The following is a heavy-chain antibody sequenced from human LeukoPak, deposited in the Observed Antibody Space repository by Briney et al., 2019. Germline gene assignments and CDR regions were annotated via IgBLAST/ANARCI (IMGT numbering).Heavy chain of an antibody. CDR2: ISSSGSTI. CDR1: GFTLSDYY. CDR3: ARAYYDSSGPSLYYYYYMDV. J-gene: IGHJ6*03. V-gene: IGHV3-11*04. Sequence: PGGSLRLSCAASGFTLSDYYMSWIRQAPGKGLEWVSYISSSGSTIYYADSVKGRFTISRDNAKNPLYLQMNSLRAEDTAVYYCARAYYDSSGPSLYYYYYMDVWGKGTTVTVSS. D-gene: IGHD3-22*01.